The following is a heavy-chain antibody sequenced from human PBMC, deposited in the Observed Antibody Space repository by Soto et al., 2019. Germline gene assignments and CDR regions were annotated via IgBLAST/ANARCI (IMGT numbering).Heavy chain of an antibody. CDR3: ARPYSSSSRYYYYGMDV. D-gene: IGHD6-6*01. J-gene: IGHJ6*02. CDR2: IYYSGST. CDR1: GGSISSSSYY. V-gene: IGHV4-39*01. Sequence: ETLSLTCTVSGGSISSSSYYWGWIRQPPGKGLEWIGSIYYSGSTYYNPSLKSRVTISVDTSKNQFSLKLSSVTAADTAVYYCARPYSSSSRYYYYGMDVWGQGTTVTVSS.